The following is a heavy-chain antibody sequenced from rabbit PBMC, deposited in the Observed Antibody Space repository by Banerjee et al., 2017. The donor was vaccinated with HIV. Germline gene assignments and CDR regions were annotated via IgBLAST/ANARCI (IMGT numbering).Heavy chain of an antibody. V-gene: IGHV1S45*01. CDR1: GFSFSNKDV. J-gene: IGHJ2*01. CDR3: ARVGASSSGYYDAFDP. CDR2: IYAGSSGGT. D-gene: IGHD1-1*01. Sequence: QEQLEESGGDLVKPEGSLTLTCTASGFSFSNKDVMCWVRQAPGKGLEWIACIYAGSSGGTYYATWAKGRFTISKTSSTTVTLQMTSLTAADTATYLCARVGASSSGYYDAFDPWGPGTLVTVS.